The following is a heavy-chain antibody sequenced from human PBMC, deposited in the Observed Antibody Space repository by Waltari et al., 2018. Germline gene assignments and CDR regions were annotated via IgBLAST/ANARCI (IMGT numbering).Heavy chain of an antibody. CDR2: ISSSSSYI. J-gene: IGHJ6*02. CDR1: GFTFSSYS. D-gene: IGHD3-10*01. V-gene: IGHV3-21*01. CDR3: ARDQGSGSYYNYYYYGMDV. Sequence: EVQLVESGGGLVKPGGSLRLSCAASGFTFSSYSMNWVRQAPGKGLEWVSSISSSSSYIYYADSVKGRFTISRDNAKNSLYLQMNSLRAEDTAVYYCARDQGSGSYYNYYYYGMDVWGQGTTVTVSS.